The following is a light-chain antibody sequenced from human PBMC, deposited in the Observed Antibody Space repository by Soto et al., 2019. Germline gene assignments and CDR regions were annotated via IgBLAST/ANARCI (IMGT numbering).Light chain of an antibody. Sequence: DIPMTQSPASLSASLGDRVTISCRASQTIGRNLNWYQQKPGKAPTLLMFTSSNLQSGVPSRFSGSGSGTDFILTISSLQPEDFATYYCQQSYSTPPTFGQGTIV. CDR1: QTIGRN. V-gene: IGKV1-39*01. CDR2: TSS. J-gene: IGKJ1*01. CDR3: QQSYSTPPT.